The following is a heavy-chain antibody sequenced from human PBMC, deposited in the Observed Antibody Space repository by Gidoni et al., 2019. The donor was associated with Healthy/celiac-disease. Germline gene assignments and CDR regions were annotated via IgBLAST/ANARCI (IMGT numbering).Heavy chain of an antibody. CDR1: GYTFTSYP. CDR2: INAGNGNT. V-gene: IGHV1-3*01. CDR3: ARDDGDYSYYYYYGMDV. Sequence: QVQLVQSGAEVKKPGASVKVSCKASGYTFTSYPMHWVRQAPGQRLEWMGWINAGNGNTKYSQKFQGRVTITRDTSASTAYMEPSSLRSEDTAVYYCARDDGDYSYYYYYGMDVWGQGTTVTVSS. J-gene: IGHJ6*02. D-gene: IGHD4-17*01.